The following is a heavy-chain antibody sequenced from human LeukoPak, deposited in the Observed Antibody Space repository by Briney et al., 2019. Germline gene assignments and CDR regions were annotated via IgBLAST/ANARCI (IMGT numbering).Heavy chain of an antibody. CDR2: ISGSGGST. J-gene: IGHJ4*02. Sequence: GGSLRPSCAASGFTFSSYAMSWVRQAPGKGLEWVSAISGSGGSTYYADSVKGRFTISRDNSKNTLYLQMNSLRAEDTAVYYCAKGIDYGDYVLAYWGQGTLVTVSS. CDR3: AKGIDYGDYVLAY. V-gene: IGHV3-23*01. CDR1: GFTFSSYA. D-gene: IGHD4-17*01.